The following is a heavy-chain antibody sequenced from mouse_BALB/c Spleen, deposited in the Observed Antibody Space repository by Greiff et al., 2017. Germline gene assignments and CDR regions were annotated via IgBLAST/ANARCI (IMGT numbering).Heavy chain of an antibody. CDR2: IRNKANGYTT. V-gene: IGHV7-3*02. J-gene: IGHJ4*01. D-gene: IGHD2-1*01. Sequence: VQGVESGGGLVQPGGSLRLSCATSGFTFTDYYMSWVRQPPGKALEWLGFIRNKANGYTTEYSASVKGRFTISRDNSQSILYLQMNTLRAEDSATYYCARVYGNYDAMDYWGQGTSVTVSS. CDR3: ARVYGNYDAMDY. CDR1: GFTFTDYY.